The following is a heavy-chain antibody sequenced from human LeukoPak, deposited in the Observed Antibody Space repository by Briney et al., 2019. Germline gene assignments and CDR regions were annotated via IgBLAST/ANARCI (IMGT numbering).Heavy chain of an antibody. CDR2: IIPIFGTA. D-gene: IGHD1-26*01. J-gene: IGHJ5*02. CDR1: GGTFSSYA. Sequence: SVKVSCKASGGTFSSYAISWVRQAPGQGLEWMGGIIPIFGTANYAQKFQGRVTITTDESTSTAYMELSSLRSEGTAVYYCARGYSGSYYGFWFDPWGQGTLVTVSS. CDR3: ARGYSGSYYGFWFDP. V-gene: IGHV1-69*05.